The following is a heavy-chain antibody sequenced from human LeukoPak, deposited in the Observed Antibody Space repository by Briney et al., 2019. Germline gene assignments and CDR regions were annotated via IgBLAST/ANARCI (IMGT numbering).Heavy chain of an antibody. CDR3: ARDAGSPGEFDP. CDR2: ISSSSSYI. J-gene: IGHJ5*02. D-gene: IGHD3-16*01. CDR1: GFTFSSHG. Sequence: GGSLRLSCAASGFTFSSHGMNWVRQAPGKGLEWVSSISSSSSYIYYADSVKGRFTISRDNAKNSLYLQMNSLRAEDTAVYYCARDAGSPGEFDPWGQGTLVTVSS. V-gene: IGHV3-21*01.